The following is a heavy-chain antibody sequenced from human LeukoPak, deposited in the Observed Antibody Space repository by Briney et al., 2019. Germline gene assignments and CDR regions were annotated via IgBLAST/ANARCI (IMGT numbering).Heavy chain of an antibody. CDR2: IIPGGGSA. J-gene: IGHJ4*02. D-gene: IGHD4-11*01. CDR1: GYTFTNYY. Sequence: GASVKVSCKASGYTFTNYYMHWVRQAPGQGLEWMRIIIPGGGSAAYAQKFQGRVTMTRDTSTSTVYMELTSLRSEDTAVYYCARGDYTNYAFFDYWGQGTLVTVSS. V-gene: IGHV1-46*01. CDR3: ARGDYTNYAFFDY.